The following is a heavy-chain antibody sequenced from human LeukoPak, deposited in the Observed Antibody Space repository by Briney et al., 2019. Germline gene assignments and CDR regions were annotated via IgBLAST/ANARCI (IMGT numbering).Heavy chain of an antibody. J-gene: IGHJ4*02. Sequence: GGSLRLSCVVSGFTFSTSAMSWVRQAPGKGLEWVSVIYSGGSTYYADSVKGRFTISRDNSKNTLYLQMNSLRAEDTAVYYCTSFDYWGQGTLVTVSS. CDR1: GFTFSTSA. V-gene: IGHV3-53*01. CDR2: IYSGGST. CDR3: TSFDY.